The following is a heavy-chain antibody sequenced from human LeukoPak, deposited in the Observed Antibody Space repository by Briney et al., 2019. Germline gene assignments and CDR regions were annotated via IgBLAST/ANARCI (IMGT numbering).Heavy chain of an antibody. J-gene: IGHJ3*02. CDR3: ARSRDQGGAYDSSGYYYEGAFDI. Sequence: GGSLRLSCAASGFTFSSYAMHWVRQAPGKGLEYVSAISSNGGSTYYANSVKGRFTISRDNSKNTLYLQMGSLRAEDMAVYYCARSRDQGGAYDSSGYYYEGAFDIWGQGTMVTVSS. CDR2: ISSNGGST. D-gene: IGHD3-22*01. CDR1: GFTFSSYA. V-gene: IGHV3-64*01.